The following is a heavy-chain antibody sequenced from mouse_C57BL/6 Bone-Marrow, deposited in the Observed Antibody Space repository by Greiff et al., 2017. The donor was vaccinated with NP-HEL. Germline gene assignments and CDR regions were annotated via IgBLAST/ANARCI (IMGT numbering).Heavy chain of an antibody. CDR2: ISYSGST. J-gene: IGHJ1*03. CDR3: ARWGLIYYGNYVGYFDV. D-gene: IGHD2-1*01. Sequence: EVKLMESGPGLAKPSQTLSLTCSVTGYSITSDYWNWIRKFPGNKLEYMGYISYSGSTYYNPSLKSRISITRDTSKNQYYLQLNSVTTEDTATYYCARWGLIYYGNYVGYFDVWGTGTTVTVSS. CDR1: GYSITSDY. V-gene: IGHV3-8*01.